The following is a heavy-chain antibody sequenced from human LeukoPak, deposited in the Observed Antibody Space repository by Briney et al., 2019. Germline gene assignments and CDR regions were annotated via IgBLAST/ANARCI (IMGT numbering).Heavy chain of an antibody. CDR3: ARVGTGNSYGSGDFDY. CDR2: ISTSGTYM. D-gene: IGHD3-10*01. Sequence: PGGSLRLSCAASGFMFSSYSMNWVRQAPGKGLEWVSSISTSGTYMHYADSVEGRFTISRDDAKNSLSLQMNSLRAEDTAVYYCARVGTGNSYGSGDFDYWGQGALVTVSS. V-gene: IGHV3-21*01. J-gene: IGHJ4*02. CDR1: GFMFSSYS.